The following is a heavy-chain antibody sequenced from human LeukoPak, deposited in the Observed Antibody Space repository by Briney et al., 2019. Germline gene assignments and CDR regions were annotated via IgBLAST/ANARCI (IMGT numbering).Heavy chain of an antibody. J-gene: IGHJ4*02. D-gene: IGHD1-26*01. CDR2: ISGSGGAT. V-gene: IGHV3-23*01. CDR1: GFTFSNYV. Sequence: GGSLRLSCAVSGFTFSNYVMNWVRQAPGKGLEWVSTISGSGGATYYADSVKGRFTISRDNSTNTLYLQMNSLRVEDTAVYYCARRSTSGSYWGDFDYWGQGTLVTVSS. CDR3: ARRSTSGSYWGDFDY.